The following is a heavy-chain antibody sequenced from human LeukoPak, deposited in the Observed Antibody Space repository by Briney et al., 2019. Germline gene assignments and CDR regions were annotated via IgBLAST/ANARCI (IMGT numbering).Heavy chain of an antibody. Sequence: GGSLRLSCAASGSTFSSYAMHWVRQAPGKGLEWVAVISYDGSNKYYADSVKGRFTISRDNSKNTLYLQMNSLRAEDTAVYYCARDRWRIGGTLDPWGQGTLVTVSS. V-gene: IGHV3-30-3*01. D-gene: IGHD2-15*01. CDR1: GSTFSSYA. J-gene: IGHJ5*02. CDR2: ISYDGSNK. CDR3: ARDRWRIGGTLDP.